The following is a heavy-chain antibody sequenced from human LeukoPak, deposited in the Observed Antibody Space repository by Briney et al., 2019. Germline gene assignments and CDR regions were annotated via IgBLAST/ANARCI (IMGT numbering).Heavy chain of an antibody. Sequence: GGXVRLSCEDSGFTFDEYGMSGVGQAPGKGVEGVSGINWKGGRKDYEDAVKGRFNISRDNAKKSLYLQMNSLRAGDRGLYYCARARESLYYYDSSGYFPPYYFDYWGQGTLVTVSS. CDR1: GFTFDEYG. D-gene: IGHD3-22*01. J-gene: IGHJ4*02. CDR2: INWKGGRK. V-gene: IGHV3-20*04. CDR3: ARARESLYYYDSSGYFPPYYFDY.